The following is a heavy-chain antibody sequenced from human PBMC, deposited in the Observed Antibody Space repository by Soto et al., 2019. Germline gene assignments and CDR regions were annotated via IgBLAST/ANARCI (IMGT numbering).Heavy chain of an antibody. J-gene: IGHJ4*02. CDR1: GFTFTSSA. CDR3: AAESYDSSGFTGSYTDY. V-gene: IGHV1-58*01. CDR2: IVVGSGNT. D-gene: IGHD3-22*01. Sequence: SVKVSCKASGFTFTSSAVQWVRQARGQRLEWIGWIVVGSGNTNYAQKFQERVTITRDMSTSTAYMELSSLRSEDTAVYYCAAESYDSSGFTGSYTDYRGQGTLVTVSS.